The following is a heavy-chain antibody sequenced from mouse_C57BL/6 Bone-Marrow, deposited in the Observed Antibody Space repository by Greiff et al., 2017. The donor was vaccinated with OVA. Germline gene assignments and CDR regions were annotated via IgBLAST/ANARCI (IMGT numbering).Heavy chain of an antibody. Sequence: EVQLQQSGPELVKPGASVKISCKASGYSFTGYYMNWVKQSPEKSLEWIGEINPSTGGTTYNQKFKAKATLTVEKSSSTAYMQLKSLTAEDSAVYYGARGYGNYLAWFAYWGQGTLVTVSA. CDR1: GYSFTGYY. V-gene: IGHV1-42*01. CDR2: INPSTGGT. J-gene: IGHJ3*01. D-gene: IGHD2-1*01. CDR3: ARGYGNYLAWFAY.